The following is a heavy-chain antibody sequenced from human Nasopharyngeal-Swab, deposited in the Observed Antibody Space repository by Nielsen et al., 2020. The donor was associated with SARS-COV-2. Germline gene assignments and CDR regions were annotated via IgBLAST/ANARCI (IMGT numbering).Heavy chain of an antibody. J-gene: IGHJ4*02. D-gene: IGHD6-13*01. CDR3: ARDQGSYSSSWYGRELFDY. V-gene: IGHV3-74*01. CDR2: INSDGSST. Sequence: WIRQPPGKGLVWVSRINSDGSSTSYADSVKGRFTISRDNSKNTLYLQMNSLRAEDTAVYYCARDQGSYSSSWYGRELFDYWGQGTLVTVSS.